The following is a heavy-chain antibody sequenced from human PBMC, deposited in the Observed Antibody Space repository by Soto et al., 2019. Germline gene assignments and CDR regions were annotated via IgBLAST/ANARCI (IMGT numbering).Heavy chain of an antibody. J-gene: IGHJ5*02. CDR1: GFTFSSYA. CDR3: AKGGDCISTSCKDWFDP. CDR2: ISYDGSNK. Sequence: QVQLVESGGGVVQPGRSLRLSCAASGFTFSSYAMHWVRQAPGKGLEWVAVISYDGSNKYYADSVKGRFTISRDNSKNTLYLQMNSLRAEDTAVHYCAKGGDCISTSCKDWFDPWGQGTLVTVSS. V-gene: IGHV3-30-3*01. D-gene: IGHD2-2*01.